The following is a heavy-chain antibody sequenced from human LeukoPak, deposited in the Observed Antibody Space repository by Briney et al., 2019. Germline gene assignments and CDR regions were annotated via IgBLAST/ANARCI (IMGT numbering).Heavy chain of an antibody. CDR3: ASSTSYYYDSSGYYYPAYYYYMDV. CDR2: IYYSGST. CDR1: GGSISSYY. D-gene: IGHD3-22*01. J-gene: IGHJ6*03. Sequence: SETLSLTCTVSGGSISSYYWSWIRQPPGKGLEWIGYIYYSGSTNYNPSLKSRVTISVDTSKNQFSLKLSSVTAAETAVYYCASSTSYYYDSSGYYYPAYYYYMDVWGKGTTVTVSS. V-gene: IGHV4-59*01.